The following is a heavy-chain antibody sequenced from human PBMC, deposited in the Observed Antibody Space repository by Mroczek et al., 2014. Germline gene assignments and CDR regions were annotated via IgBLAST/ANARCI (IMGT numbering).Heavy chain of an antibody. CDR3: AREPPSAGYCSSTSCPKGGYYYYMDV. J-gene: IGHJ6*03. CDR2: INHSGST. CDR1: GGSFSGYY. D-gene: IGHD2-2*01. Sequence: QVQLQQWGAGLLKPSETLSLTCAVYGGSFSGYYWSWIRQPPGKGLEWIGEINHSGSTNYNPSLKSRVTISVDTSKNQFSLKLSSVTAADTAVYYCAREPPSAGYCSSTSCPKGGYYYYMDVWGKGTTVTVSS. V-gene: IGHV4-34*01.